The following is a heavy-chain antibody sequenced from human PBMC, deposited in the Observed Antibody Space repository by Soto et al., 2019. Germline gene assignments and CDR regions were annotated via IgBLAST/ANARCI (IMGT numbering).Heavy chain of an antibody. Sequence: SATLSLICTFSCYPVNSGGYYWSLILQGPGKGLEWIGHTYFSGSTNYNPSLKSRVTISVDTSKNQFSLKLSSVTAADTAVYFCARVPYNYFDSRNSAFDVWGLGTLIT. CDR3: ARVPYNYFDSRNSAFDV. CDR2: TYFSGST. V-gene: IGHV4-31*03. D-gene: IGHD3-22*01. CDR1: CYPVNSGGYY. J-gene: IGHJ3*01.